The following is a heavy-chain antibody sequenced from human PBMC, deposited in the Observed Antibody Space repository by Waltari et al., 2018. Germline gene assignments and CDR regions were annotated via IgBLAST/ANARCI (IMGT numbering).Heavy chain of an antibody. D-gene: IGHD1-1*01. V-gene: IGHV3-23*01. J-gene: IGHJ2*01. CDR1: GLTFSGYD. CDR2: ISKGGIYDGGIST. Sequence: EVQLLESGGDLVQPGGSLRLSCTASGLTFSGYDMVWVRQPPGKGLEWVSDISKGGIYDGGISTHYIDSVKGRFTISRDSSKITLYLQMSSLRAEDTAVYYCARVGKTGDYWYFDLWGRGTLVSVSS. CDR3: ARVGKTGDYWYFDL.